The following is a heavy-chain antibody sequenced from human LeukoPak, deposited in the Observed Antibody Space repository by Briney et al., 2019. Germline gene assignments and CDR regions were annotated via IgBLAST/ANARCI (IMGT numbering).Heavy chain of an antibody. CDR1: GGTFSSYA. J-gene: IGHJ6*02. Sequence: SVKVSCKASGGTFSSYAISWVRQAPGQGLEWMGRIIPILGIANYAQKFQGRVTITADKSTSTAYMELSSLRSEDTAMYYCAREGSLWFGDNDYYYYGMDVWGQGTTVTVSS. CDR3: AREGSLWFGDNDYYYYGMDV. V-gene: IGHV1-69*04. D-gene: IGHD3-10*01. CDR2: IIPILGIA.